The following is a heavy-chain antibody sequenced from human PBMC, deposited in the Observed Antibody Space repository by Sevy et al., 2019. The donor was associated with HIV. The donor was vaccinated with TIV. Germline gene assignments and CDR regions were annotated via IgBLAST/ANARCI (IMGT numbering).Heavy chain of an antibody. CDR2: IADEGSNK. J-gene: IGHJ4*02. CDR3: ERAAYGDYSGEFDY. D-gene: IGHD4-17*01. V-gene: IGHV3-30-3*01. Sequence: GGSLRLSCAASGITFSSHAMHWVRQAPGKGLEWVTIIADEGSNKYYADSVKGRFTISRDNSKNTLYLQMNSLRAEDTAVYYCERAAYGDYSGEFDYWGQGTLVTVSS. CDR1: GITFSSHA.